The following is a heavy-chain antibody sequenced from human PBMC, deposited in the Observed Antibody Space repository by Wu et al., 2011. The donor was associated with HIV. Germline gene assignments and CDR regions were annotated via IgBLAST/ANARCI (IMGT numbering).Heavy chain of an antibody. CDR3: ARGREDYYASRDHSPLDS. CDR1: GNTFSGYA. J-gene: IGHJ4*02. D-gene: IGHD2-8*01. Sequence: QVQLVQSGAEVKKAGSSVKVSCKASGNTFSGYAVSWVRQAPGQGLEWVGGITPLFRTPNYAQKFQGRVTITTDDSTSTVYMEVRSLRSEDTAIYYCARGREDYYASRDHSPLDSWGQGTRVSVSS. CDR2: ITPLFRTP. V-gene: IGHV1-69*05.